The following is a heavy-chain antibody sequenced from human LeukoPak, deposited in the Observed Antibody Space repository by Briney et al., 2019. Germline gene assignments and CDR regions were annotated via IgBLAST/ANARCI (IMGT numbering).Heavy chain of an antibody. CDR2: IYYSGST. V-gene: IGHV4-39*01. D-gene: IGHD3-10*01. CDR3: ARHPFTYYCGSGSIDY. J-gene: IGHJ4*02. Sequence: SETLSLTCTVSGGSISSSSYYWGWIRQPPGKGLEWIGSIYYSGSTYYNPSLKSRVTISVDTSKNQFSLKLSSVTAADTAVYYCARHPFTYYCGSGSIDYWGQGTLVTVSS. CDR1: GGSISSSSYY.